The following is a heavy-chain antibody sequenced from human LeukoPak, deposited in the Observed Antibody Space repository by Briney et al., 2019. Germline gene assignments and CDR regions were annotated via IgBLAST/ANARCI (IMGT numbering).Heavy chain of an antibody. D-gene: IGHD6-19*01. CDR3: TRHSMSAVAGKGVDGPWFD. J-gene: IGHJ4*02. Sequence: PGGSLRLSCAASGFTFSGSAMHWVRQASGKGLEWVGRIRSKANSYATAYAASVKGRFTISRDDSKNTAYLQMNSLKTEDTAVYYCTRHSMSAVAGKGVDGPWFDWGQGTLVTVSS. V-gene: IGHV3-73*01. CDR1: GFTFSGSA. CDR2: IRSKANSYAT.